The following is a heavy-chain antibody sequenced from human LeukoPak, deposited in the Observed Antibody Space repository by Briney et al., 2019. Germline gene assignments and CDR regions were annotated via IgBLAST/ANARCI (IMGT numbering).Heavy chain of an antibody. D-gene: IGHD4-23*01. CDR2: ISAYNGNT. V-gene: IGHV1-18*01. J-gene: IGHJ4*02. CDR3: ARQGYSGHSQGAADY. CDR1: GYTFSIYG. Sequence: ASVKVSCKASGYTFSIYGFSWVRQAPGQGLEWMGWISAYNGNTNYAQKFQGRVTMTTDTSTSTAHMELRSLRSDDTAVYYCARQGYSGHSQGAADYWGQGTLVTVSA.